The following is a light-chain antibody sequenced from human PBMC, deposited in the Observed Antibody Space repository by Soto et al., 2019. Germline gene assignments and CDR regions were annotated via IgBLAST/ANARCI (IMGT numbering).Light chain of an antibody. CDR2: GAS. J-gene: IGKJ2*01. V-gene: IGKV3-20*01. CDR3: HPDGRSPPFT. CDR1: QSVSSTY. Sequence: EIVLTQSPGTLSLSPGERATLSCRASQSVSSTYIAWYQQNPGQAPRLLIYGASSRATGIPDRFSGSGSGSDVTLTISRLVPDDFALYSCHPDGRSPPFTFGHRTKVEIK.